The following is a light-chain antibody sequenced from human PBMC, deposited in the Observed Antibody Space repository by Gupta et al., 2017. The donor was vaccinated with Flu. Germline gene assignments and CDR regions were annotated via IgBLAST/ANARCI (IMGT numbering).Light chain of an antibody. CDR3: HQSYSPPDT. Sequence: GGRVTSSCPASTPGADFLNWYQQKPGTTPKLLIYTASNLQSGVPSRFSGSGSGTDFTLTISSVQPEDFASYFCHQSYSPPDTFGQGTKLEIK. CDR2: TAS. J-gene: IGKJ2*01. CDR1: TPGADF. V-gene: IGKV1-39*01.